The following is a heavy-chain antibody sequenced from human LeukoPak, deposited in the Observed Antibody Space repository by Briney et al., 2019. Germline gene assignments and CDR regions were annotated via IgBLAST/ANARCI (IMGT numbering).Heavy chain of an antibody. CDR1: DYTSPATI. D-gene: IGHD4-17*01. CDR2: INPNSGGT. Sequence: ASVKVSCKASDYTSPATIMPGVQQPPGKGLDWLGRINPNSGGTNYAQKFQGRVTMTRDTSISTAYMELSRLRSDDTAVYYCARTSPTVTTMEDWGQGTLVTVSS. V-gene: IGHV1-2*06. J-gene: IGHJ4*02. CDR3: ARTSPTVTTMED.